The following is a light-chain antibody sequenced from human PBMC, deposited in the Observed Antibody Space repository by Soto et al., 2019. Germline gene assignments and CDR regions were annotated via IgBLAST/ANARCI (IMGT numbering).Light chain of an antibody. J-gene: IGKJ4*01. CDR2: AAS. Sequence: EIVMTQSPATLSVSPGESATLSCRASQTVSYNLAWYQQKPGQAPRLLIYAASARATGIPARFSGSGSGTEFTLTITSLQSEDFAIDYCQQYSDWPPLTFGGGTKVEIK. CDR1: QTVSYN. V-gene: IGKV3-15*01. CDR3: QQYSDWPPLT.